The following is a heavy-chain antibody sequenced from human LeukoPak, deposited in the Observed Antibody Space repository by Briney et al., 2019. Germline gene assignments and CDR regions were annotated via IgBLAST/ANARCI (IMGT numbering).Heavy chain of an antibody. D-gene: IGHD2-15*01. V-gene: IGHV3-74*01. Sequence: GGSLRLSCTASGFIFSIYLVHWVRHAPGKGLCWVSRINSDGSNTICAGSVKDRFTMSTDIAKNTLCLEMYSLRAEDTAVYYCARDVVLAGTDDFDIWGQGTRVTVSS. J-gene: IGHJ3*02. CDR1: GFIFSIYL. CDR2: INSDGSNT. CDR3: ARDVVLAGTDDFDI.